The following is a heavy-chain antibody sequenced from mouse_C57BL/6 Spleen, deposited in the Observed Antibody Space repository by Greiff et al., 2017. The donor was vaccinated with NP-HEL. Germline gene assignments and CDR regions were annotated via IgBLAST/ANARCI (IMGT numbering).Heavy chain of an antibody. J-gene: IGHJ2*01. CDR3: ARSGITTVVDY. CDR1: GYAFSSSW. V-gene: IGHV1-82*01. Sequence: VKLMESGPELVKPGASVKISCKASGYAFSSSWMNWVKQRPGQGLEWIGRIYPGDGDTNYNGKFKGKATLTADKSSSTAYMQLSSLTSEDSAVYFCARSGITTVVDYWGQGTTLTVSS. CDR2: IYPGDGDT. D-gene: IGHD1-1*01.